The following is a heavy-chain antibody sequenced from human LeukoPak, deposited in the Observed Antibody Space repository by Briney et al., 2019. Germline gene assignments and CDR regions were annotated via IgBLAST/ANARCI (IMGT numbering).Heavy chain of an antibody. CDR2: IDPSGDNT. V-gene: IGHV1-46*04. Sequence: ASVKVSCKASGYTFTGYYMHWVRQAPGQGLEWMGVIDPSGDNTLYTQKLQGRLTLTRDTSTTTLYMELSSLTSEDTAVYYCVGDTFGYGDGPYWGQGTLVTVSS. CDR3: VGDTFGYGDGPY. CDR1: GYTFTGYY. J-gene: IGHJ4*02. D-gene: IGHD5-12*01.